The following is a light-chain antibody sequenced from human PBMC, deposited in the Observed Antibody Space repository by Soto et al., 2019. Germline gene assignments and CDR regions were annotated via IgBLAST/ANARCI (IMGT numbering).Light chain of an antibody. J-gene: IGKJ1*01. Sequence: DIQMTQSPSTLSASVGDRVTIACRASQSISNLLAWYQQRPGKAPQLLIYDASTLQRGVQSRFSGSGSGTEFTLTINSLQPDDFATYYCQQFNSYSSWTFGQGTKVEIK. CDR2: DAS. CDR1: QSISNL. V-gene: IGKV1-5*01. CDR3: QQFNSYSSWT.